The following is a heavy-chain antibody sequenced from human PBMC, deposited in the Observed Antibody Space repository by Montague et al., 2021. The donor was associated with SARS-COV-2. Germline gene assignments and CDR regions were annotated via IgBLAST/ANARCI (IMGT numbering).Heavy chain of an antibody. CDR3: ARGNTQPVTVIVVVNFFFYTDV. Sequence: TLSLTCAVYGGSFSGYYWTWIRQSPGQGLEWIGEINDGGFINYNPSLKSRVAISIDTSKNQISLKLRSVTAADSAVSYCARGNTQPVTVIVVVNFFFYTDVWGQGTTVTVSS. CDR2: INDGGFI. CDR1: GGSFSGYY. V-gene: IGHV4-34*01. J-gene: IGHJ6*02. D-gene: IGHD3-22*01.